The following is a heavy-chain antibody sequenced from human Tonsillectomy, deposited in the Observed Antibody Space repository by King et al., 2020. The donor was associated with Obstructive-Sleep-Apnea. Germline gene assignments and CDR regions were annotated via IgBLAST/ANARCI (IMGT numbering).Heavy chain of an antibody. D-gene: IGHD2-15*01. CDR1: GGSFSGYY. J-gene: IGHJ5*02. CDR3: ARSYIVVVVSATKSSNWFDP. CDR2: INHSGST. Sequence: VQLQQWGAGLLKPSETLSLTCAVYGGSFSGYYWTWVRQSPDKGLEWVGEINHSGSTNYNPSLKSRVTISVDTSKNQFSLNLNSVTAADTAVYYCARSYIVVVVSATKSSNWFDPWGQGTLVTVSS. V-gene: IGHV4-34*01.